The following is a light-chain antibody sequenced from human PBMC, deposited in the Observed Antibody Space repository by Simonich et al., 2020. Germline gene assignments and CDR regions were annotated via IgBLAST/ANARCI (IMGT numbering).Light chain of an antibody. V-gene: IGKV1-39*01. CDR3: QQSYSTPYT. CDR2: AAS. Sequence: DIQMTQSPSSLSASVGDRVTITCRASQGISSYLNWYQQKPGKAPKLLIYAASSLQSGVPSRFSGSGSGTDFTLTISSLQPEDVATYYCQQSYSTPYTFGQGTKLEIK. J-gene: IGKJ2*01. CDR1: QGISSY.